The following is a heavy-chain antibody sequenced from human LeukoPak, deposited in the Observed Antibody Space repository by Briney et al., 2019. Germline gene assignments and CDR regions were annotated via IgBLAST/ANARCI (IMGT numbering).Heavy chain of an antibody. CDR2: IYRSGST. Sequence: PSETLSRTCTGSGGSISSGGYYWSWIRQPPGKGLEWVGYIYRSGSTYYKPFRKSRVTISVDRSKNQFSLKLSSVTAADTAVYYCARSTYYYDSSGYSWGQGTLVTVSS. J-gene: IGHJ5*02. CDR1: GGSISSGGYY. CDR3: ARSTYYYDSSGYS. V-gene: IGHV4-30-2*01. D-gene: IGHD3-22*01.